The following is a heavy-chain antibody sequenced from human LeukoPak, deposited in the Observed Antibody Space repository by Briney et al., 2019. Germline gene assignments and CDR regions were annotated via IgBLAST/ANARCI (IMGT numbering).Heavy chain of an antibody. V-gene: IGHV4-34*01. D-gene: IGHD2-2*01. CDR3: ARGRAGYCSSTSCYAGRVDY. CDR2: INHSGST. J-gene: IGHJ4*02. CDR1: GGSFSGYY. Sequence: SETLSLTCAVYGGSFSGYYWSWIRQPPGKGLEWIGEINHSGSTNYNPSLKSRVTISVDTSKNQLSLKLSSVTAADTAVYYCARGRAGYCSSTSCYAGRVDYWGQGTLVTVSS.